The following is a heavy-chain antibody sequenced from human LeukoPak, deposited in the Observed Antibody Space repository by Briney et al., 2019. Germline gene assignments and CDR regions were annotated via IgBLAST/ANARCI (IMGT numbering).Heavy chain of an antibody. D-gene: IGHD3-22*01. CDR3: ARVEYYDTSGYSYFDW. V-gene: IGHV1-46*01. CDR2: INPSGGSA. J-gene: IGHJ4*02. Sequence: ASVKVSCKASGYTLISYYLHWVRQAPGQGLEWMGLINPSGGSATYAQKFQGRVTLTRDTSTSTVYMELSSLRSEDTAVYYCARVEYYDTSGYSYFDWWGQGTLVTVSS. CDR1: GYTLISYY.